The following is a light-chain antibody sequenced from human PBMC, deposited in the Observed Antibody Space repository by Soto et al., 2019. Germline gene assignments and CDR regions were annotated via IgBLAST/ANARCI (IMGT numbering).Light chain of an antibody. CDR2: ANI. CDR1: NSNIGAGYD. V-gene: IGLV1-40*01. Sequence: SVLTQPPSVSGAPGQRVTISCTGTNSNIGAGYDVHWYQQLPGTAPKVLIYANINRPSGVPDRFSASKSDTSASLAIAGLQAEDEADYYCQSFDSSLSGSVFGGGTKVTVL. CDR3: QSFDSSLSGSV. J-gene: IGLJ2*01.